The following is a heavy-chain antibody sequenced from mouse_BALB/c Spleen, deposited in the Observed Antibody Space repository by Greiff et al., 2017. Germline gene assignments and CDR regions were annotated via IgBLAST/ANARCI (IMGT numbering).Heavy chain of an antibody. CDR3: AREGYDGYYWYFDV. Sequence: EVMLVESGGGLVKPGGSLKLSCAASGFTFSSYAMSWVRQTPEKRLEWVASISSGGSTYYPDSVKGRFTISRDNARNILYLQMSSLRSEDTAMYYCAREGYDGYYWYFDVWGAGTTVTVSS. CDR2: ISSGGST. V-gene: IGHV5-6-5*01. J-gene: IGHJ1*01. CDR1: GFTFSSYA. D-gene: IGHD2-3*01.